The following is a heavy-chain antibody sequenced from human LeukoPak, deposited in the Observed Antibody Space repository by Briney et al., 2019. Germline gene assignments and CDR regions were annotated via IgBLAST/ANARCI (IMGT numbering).Heavy chain of an antibody. CDR2: ISWDSGNT. CDR3: AKGPGAAVGKRYIQH. V-gene: IGHV3-43D*03. CDR1: GFTFSSYA. Sequence: GGSLRLSCAASGFTFSSYAMHWVRQAPGKGLEWVSLISWDSGNTYYADSVKGRFTISRDNSKNSLSLQMNSLRAEDTALYYCAKGPGAAVGKRYIQHWGQGTLVTVSS. J-gene: IGHJ1*01. D-gene: IGHD6-13*01.